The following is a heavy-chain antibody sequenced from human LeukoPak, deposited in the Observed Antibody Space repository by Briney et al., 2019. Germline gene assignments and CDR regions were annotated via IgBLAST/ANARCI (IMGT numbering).Heavy chain of an antibody. J-gene: IGHJ4*02. CDR1: GFTFSNFA. V-gene: IGHV3-23*01. Sequence: GGSLRLSCAASGFTFSNFAMSWVRQAPGKGLEWVSAISGSGGDTYYADSVKGRFTISRDNAKSTLYLQMNSLRAEDTAVYYCARGGGDYWGQGTLVTVSS. CDR3: ARGGGDY. D-gene: IGHD3-16*01. CDR2: ISGSGGDT.